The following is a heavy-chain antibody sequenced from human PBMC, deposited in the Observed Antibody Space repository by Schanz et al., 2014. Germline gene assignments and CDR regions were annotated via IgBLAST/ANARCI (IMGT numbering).Heavy chain of an antibody. J-gene: IGHJ4*02. CDR3: ARDPNTSAWLPYFDT. CDR1: GFTVNNYA. CDR2: ITRQGTT. D-gene: IGHD6-19*01. Sequence: EVQLLESGGGLVQPGGSLRLSCTVSGFTVNNYAMNWVRQAPGRGLEWVSGITRQGTTYYADSGKGRFTISRDNSKNTVYLQMNSLRTDDTAMYYCARDPNTSAWLPYFDTWGQGTLXTVSS. V-gene: IGHV3-23*01.